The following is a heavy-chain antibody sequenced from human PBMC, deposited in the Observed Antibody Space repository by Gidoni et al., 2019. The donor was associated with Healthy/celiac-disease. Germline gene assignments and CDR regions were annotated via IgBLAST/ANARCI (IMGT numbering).Heavy chain of an antibody. CDR2: ISSSSSYI. CDR3: ARDLGDVAERGFDY. J-gene: IGHJ4*02. Sequence: EVQLVESGGGLVKPGGSLRLSCAASGFTFSSYSMNWVRQAPGKGLEWVSSISSSSSYIYYADSVKGRFTISRDNAKNSLYLQMNSLRAEDTAVYYCARDLGDVAERGFDYWSQGTLVTVSS. CDR1: GFTFSSYS. D-gene: IGHD6-13*01. V-gene: IGHV3-21*01.